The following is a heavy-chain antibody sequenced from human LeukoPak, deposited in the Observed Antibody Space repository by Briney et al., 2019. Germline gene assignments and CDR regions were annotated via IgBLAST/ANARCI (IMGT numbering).Heavy chain of an antibody. CDR1: GYTFTSYG. J-gene: IGHJ4*02. CDR2: ISAYNGNT. CDR3: ARDHGWELPRYYFDY. Sequence: GASVKVSCKASGYTFTSYGISWVRQAPGQGLEWMGWISAYNGNTNYAQKLQGRVTMTTDTSTSTAYMELRSLRSDDTAVYYCARDHGWELPRYYFDYWGQGTLVTVSS. D-gene: IGHD1-26*01. V-gene: IGHV1-18*01.